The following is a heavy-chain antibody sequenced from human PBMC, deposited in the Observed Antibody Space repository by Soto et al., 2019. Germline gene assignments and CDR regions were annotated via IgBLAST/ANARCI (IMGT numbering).Heavy chain of an antibody. CDR2: IKQDGSEK. D-gene: IGHD2-15*01. V-gene: IGHV3-7*01. CDR3: AREGSHPYYYYMDV. J-gene: IGHJ6*03. Sequence: GGSLRLSCAASGFTFSSYWMSWVRQAPGKGLEWVANIKQDGSEKYYVDSVKGRFTISRDNAKNSLYLQMNSLRAEDTAVYYCAREGSHPYYYYMDVWGKGTTVTVSS. CDR1: GFTFSSYW.